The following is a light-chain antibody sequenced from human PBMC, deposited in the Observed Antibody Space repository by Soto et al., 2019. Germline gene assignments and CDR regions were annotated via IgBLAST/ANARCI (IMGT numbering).Light chain of an antibody. CDR1: QSVGRT. CDR3: KKRDSWPLT. Sequence: EIVLTQSPATLSLSPGERATLSCRASQSVGRTLAWFQQTPGQAPRLLIYDASNRATGIPARFTGSGSGTDFTLTIRSLEPEDFAIYYCKKRDSWPLTFGGGTKGDIK. V-gene: IGKV3-11*01. J-gene: IGKJ4*01. CDR2: DAS.